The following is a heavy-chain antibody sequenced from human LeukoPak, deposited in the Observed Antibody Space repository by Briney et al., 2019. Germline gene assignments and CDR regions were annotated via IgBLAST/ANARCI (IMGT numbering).Heavy chain of an antibody. CDR1: GFTFRSYW. Sequence: GGSLRLSCAASGFTFRSYWMSWVRQAPGKGLEWVANIKEDGSAKYSVDSVKGRFTISRDNAKSTLYLQMNSLRAEDTAVYYCARDSPGYGAYDLGWGQGTLVTVSS. J-gene: IGHJ4*02. D-gene: IGHD5-12*01. CDR2: IKEDGSAK. V-gene: IGHV3-7*04. CDR3: ARDSPGYGAYDLG.